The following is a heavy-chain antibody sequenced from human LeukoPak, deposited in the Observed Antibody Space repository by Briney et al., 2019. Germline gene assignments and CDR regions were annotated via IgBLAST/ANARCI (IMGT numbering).Heavy chain of an antibody. Sequence: PSETLSLTCTVSGVSISSSNSYWGWIRQPPGKGLEWIGSIYYSGSTYYNPSLKSRVTISVDTSKNQFSLKLSSVTAADTAVYYCARLSSGYFRGQKNWFDPWGQGTLVTVSS. CDR3: ARLSSGYFRGQKNWFDP. CDR2: IYYSGST. V-gene: IGHV4-39*07. D-gene: IGHD3-22*01. J-gene: IGHJ5*02. CDR1: GVSISSSNSY.